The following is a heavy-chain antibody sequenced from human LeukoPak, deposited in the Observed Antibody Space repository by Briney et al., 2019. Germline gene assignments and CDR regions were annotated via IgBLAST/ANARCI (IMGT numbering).Heavy chain of an antibody. Sequence: PGGSLRLSCAASGFTFSSYAMSWVRQAPGKGLEWVSAISGSGGSTYYADSVKGRFTISRDNSKNTQYLQMNSLRAEDTAVYYCANGHYSGWPIQFDYWGQGTLVTVSS. V-gene: IGHV3-23*01. CDR1: GFTFSSYA. J-gene: IGHJ4*02. D-gene: IGHD6-25*01. CDR3: ANGHYSGWPIQFDY. CDR2: ISGSGGST.